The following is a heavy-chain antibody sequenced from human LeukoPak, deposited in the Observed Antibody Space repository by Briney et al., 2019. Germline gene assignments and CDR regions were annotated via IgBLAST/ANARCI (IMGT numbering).Heavy chain of an antibody. J-gene: IGHJ6*02. CDR1: GFTFSSYA. Sequence: GGSLRLSCAASGFTFSSYAMSWVRQAPGKGLEWVSAISGSGGSTYYADSVKGRFTISRDNSKNTLYLQMNSLRAEDTAVYCCAREVVVPAAQYYYYYGMDVWGQGTTVTVSS. CDR2: ISGSGGST. V-gene: IGHV3-23*01. D-gene: IGHD2-2*01. CDR3: AREVVVPAAQYYYYYGMDV.